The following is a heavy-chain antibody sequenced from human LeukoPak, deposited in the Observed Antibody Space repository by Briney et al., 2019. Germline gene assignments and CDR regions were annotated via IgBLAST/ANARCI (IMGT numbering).Heavy chain of an antibody. D-gene: IGHD3-22*01. CDR1: GFTFSSYG. CDR2: IRYDGSNK. CDR3: AKADSSGYYSLDY. V-gene: IGHV3-30*02. Sequence: GGSLRLSCAASGFTFSSYGMHWVRQAPGKGLEWVAFIRYDGSNKYYADSVKGRFTISRDNSKNTLYLQMNSLRAEDTAVYYCAKADSSGYYSLDYWGQGTLVTVSS. J-gene: IGHJ4*02.